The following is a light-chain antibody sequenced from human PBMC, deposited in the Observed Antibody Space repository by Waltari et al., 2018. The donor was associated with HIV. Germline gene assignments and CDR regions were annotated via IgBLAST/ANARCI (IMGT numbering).Light chain of an antibody. V-gene: IGLV1-44*01. CDR2: SNN. J-gene: IGLJ2*01. CDR1: SPNIGSNT. CDR3: AAWDGSLNGHVV. Sequence: QSVLTQPPSASGTPGQRVTISCSGSSPNIGSNTVNWYQQPPGTAPKLPIYSNNQRPSGVPDRFSGSKSGTSASLAISGLQSEDEADYYCAAWDGSLNGHVVFGGGTKLTVL.